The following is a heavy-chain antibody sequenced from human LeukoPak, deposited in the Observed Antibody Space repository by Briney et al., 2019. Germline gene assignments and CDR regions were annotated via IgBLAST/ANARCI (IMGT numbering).Heavy chain of an antibody. Sequence: PGGSLRLSCAASGFTFSSYAMGWVRQAPGKGLEWVSSISNSGTTTYYADSVKGRFTISRDNSKNTVYLQMNSLRAEDTAVYYCAKGGIYADCDYWGQGTLVTVSS. CDR2: ISNSGTTT. D-gene: IGHD3-16*01. CDR1: GFTFSSYA. V-gene: IGHV3-23*01. J-gene: IGHJ4*02. CDR3: AKGGIYADCDY.